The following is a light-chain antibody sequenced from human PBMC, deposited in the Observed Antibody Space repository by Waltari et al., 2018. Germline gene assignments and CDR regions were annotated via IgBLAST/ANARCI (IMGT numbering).Light chain of an antibody. CDR2: GAS. J-gene: IGKJ4*01. CDR3: QQYGRSPRT. Sequence: EIVLTPAPGTLSLSPGERATPSCRASTGLSSSSLAWYPQSPGQAPRLLIYGASTRASGISDRFSGSGSGTDFTLTISRLEPEDFAVYYCQQYGRSPRTFGGGTKLEIK. V-gene: IGKV3-20*01. CDR1: TGLSSSS.